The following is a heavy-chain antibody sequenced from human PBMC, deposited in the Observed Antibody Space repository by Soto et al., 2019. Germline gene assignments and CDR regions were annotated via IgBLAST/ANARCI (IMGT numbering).Heavy chain of an antibody. Sequence: QVQLVESGGGVVQPGRSLRLSCAASGFTFSSYGMHWVRQAPGKGLEWVAVISYDGSNKYYADSVKGRFTISRDNYKKTLYLQMNSLRAEDTAVYYCAKLQYMDIVATIVLGGMDVWGQGTTVTVSS. J-gene: IGHJ6*02. CDR2: ISYDGSNK. V-gene: IGHV3-30*18. D-gene: IGHD5-12*01. CDR1: GFTFSSYG. CDR3: AKLQYMDIVATIVLGGMDV.